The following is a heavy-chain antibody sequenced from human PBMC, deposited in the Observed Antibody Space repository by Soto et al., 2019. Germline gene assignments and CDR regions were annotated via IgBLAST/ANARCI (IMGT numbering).Heavy chain of an antibody. CDR3: STGSPFRGSVFDY. J-gene: IGHJ4*02. D-gene: IGHD1-26*01. Sequence: EVELVESGGGLVEPGGSLRLSWAASGFSFRTTWMAWVRQAPGKGLEWVGRIKSKSGGETTDYADPVKGRFTISRDDSKDTLYLHMDSLETGDTAVYYCSTGSPFRGSVFDYWGQGTLVTVSS. CDR1: GFSFRTTW. CDR2: IKSKSGGETT. V-gene: IGHV3-15*05.